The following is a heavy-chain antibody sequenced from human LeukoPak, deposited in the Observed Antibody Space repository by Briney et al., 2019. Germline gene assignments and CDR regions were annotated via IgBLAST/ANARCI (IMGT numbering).Heavy chain of an antibody. CDR3: ARDDGLGSLTTFDI. CDR1: GFTFSSYW. V-gene: IGHV3-74*01. Sequence: GGSLRLSCAASGFTFSSYWMHWVRQAPGKGLVWVSRINTDGSSTSYADSVKGRFTISRDNAKNTLNLQMNSLRAEDTAVYYCARDDGLGSLTTFDIWGQGTMVTVSS. D-gene: IGHD3-16*01. CDR2: INTDGSST. J-gene: IGHJ3*02.